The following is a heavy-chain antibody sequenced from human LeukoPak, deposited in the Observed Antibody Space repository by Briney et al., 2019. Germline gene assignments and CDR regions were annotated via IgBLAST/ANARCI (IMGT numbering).Heavy chain of an antibody. V-gene: IGHV3-21*01. CDR3: ARDYYDNTGYPPYGDY. D-gene: IGHD3-22*01. J-gene: IGHJ4*02. Sequence: GGSLRLSCAASGFTFSGCSMNWVRQAPGKGLEWVSSISTTSSYIYYADSVKGRFTISRDNAKNSLYLQMNSLRAEDTAVYYCARDYYDNTGYPPYGDYWGQGTLVTVSS. CDR2: ISTTSSYI. CDR1: GFTFSGCS.